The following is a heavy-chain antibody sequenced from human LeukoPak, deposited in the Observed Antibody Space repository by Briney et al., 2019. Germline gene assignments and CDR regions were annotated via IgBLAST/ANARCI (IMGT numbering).Heavy chain of an antibody. D-gene: IGHD2-21*02. CDR3: ARDLVTPIDY. Sequence: GGSLRLSCAASGFIFSSYWMTWVRQAPGKGLEWVASIKQDGSEKYYVDSVKGRFTISRDNAKNSLYLQMNSLRAEDTAVFYCARDLVTPIDYWGQGTLATVSS. J-gene: IGHJ4*02. CDR1: GFIFSSYW. V-gene: IGHV3-7*03. CDR2: IKQDGSEK.